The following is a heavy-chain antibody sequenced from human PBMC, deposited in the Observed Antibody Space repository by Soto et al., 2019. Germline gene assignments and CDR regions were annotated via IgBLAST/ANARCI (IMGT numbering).Heavy chain of an antibody. J-gene: IGHJ4*02. V-gene: IGHV3-30*02. Sequence: QVQLVESGGGVVQPGRSLRLSCEVSGFPFISHGMHWVRQAPGKGLEWVAFIRHDGNNEHYADSVKGRFTISRDNSSNTVYRQRTRVRAEDLAVYYGGKAKTCTVVCVGGDQGGQGTRVTVST. D-gene: IGHD2-8*01. CDR1: GFPFISHG. CDR3: GKAKTCTVVCVGGDQ. CDR2: IRHDGNNE.